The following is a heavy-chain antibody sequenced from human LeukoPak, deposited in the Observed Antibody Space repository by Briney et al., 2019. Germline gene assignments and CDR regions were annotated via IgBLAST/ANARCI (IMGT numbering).Heavy chain of an antibody. V-gene: IGHV3-72*01. J-gene: IGHJ6*03. CDR3: AKATHGDYYYYMDV. D-gene: IGHD3-10*01. CDR1: GFTFSDHY. Sequence: PGGSLRLSCAASGFTFSDHYMDWVRQAPGKGLEWVGRTRNKANSYTTEYAASVKGRFTISRDDSKNSLYLQMNSLRAEDTALYYCAKATHGDYYYYMDVWGKGTTVTVSS. CDR2: TRNKANSYTT.